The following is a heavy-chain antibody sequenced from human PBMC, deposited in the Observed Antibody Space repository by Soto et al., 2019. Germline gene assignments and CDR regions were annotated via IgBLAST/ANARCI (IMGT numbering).Heavy chain of an antibody. CDR2: IYPGDSDT. Sequence: GESLKISCKGSGYSFTSYWIGWVRQMPGKGLEWMGIIYPGDSDTTYSPSFQGQVTISADKSISTAYLQWSSLKASDTAMYYCAVNLMTTVTSFDYWGQGTLVTVSS. CDR3: AVNLMTTVTSFDY. D-gene: IGHD4-17*01. V-gene: IGHV5-51*01. J-gene: IGHJ4*02. CDR1: GYSFTSYW.